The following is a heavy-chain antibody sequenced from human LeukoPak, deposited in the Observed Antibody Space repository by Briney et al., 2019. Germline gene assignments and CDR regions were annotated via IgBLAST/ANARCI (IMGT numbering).Heavy chain of an antibody. J-gene: IGHJ4*02. CDR3: ANEVSRRPFDY. Sequence: GGSLRLSCAASGFTFSSYAMSWVGQAPGKGLEWVSAISGSVGSTYYADSVKGRFTISRDNSKNTLYLQMNSLRAEDTAVYYCANEVSRRPFDYWGQGTLVTVSS. CDR1: GFTFSSYA. V-gene: IGHV3-23*01. CDR2: ISGSVGST. D-gene: IGHD3-22*01.